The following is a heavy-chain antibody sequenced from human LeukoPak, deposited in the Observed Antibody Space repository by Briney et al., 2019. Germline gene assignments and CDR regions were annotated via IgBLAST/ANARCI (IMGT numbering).Heavy chain of an antibody. CDR3: AGTSIRLGGY. CDR2: ISSSGSTI. J-gene: IGHJ4*02. Sequence: PGGSLRLSCAASGFTFSSYEMNWVRQAPGKGLEWVSYISSSGSTIYYADSVKGRFTISRDNAKNSLYLQMNSLRAEDTAVYYCAGTSIRLGGYWGQGTLVTVSS. D-gene: IGHD3-3*02. CDR1: GFTFSSYE. V-gene: IGHV3-48*03.